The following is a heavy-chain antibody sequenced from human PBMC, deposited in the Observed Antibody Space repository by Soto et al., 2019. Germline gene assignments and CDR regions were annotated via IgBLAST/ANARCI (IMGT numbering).Heavy chain of an antibody. D-gene: IGHD4-17*01. CDR2: ISGSGGST. CDR1: GFTFSSYA. J-gene: IGHJ4*02. Sequence: GGSLRLSCAASGFTFSSYAMSWVRQAPGKGLEWVSAISGSGGSTYYADSVKGRFTISRDNSKNTLYLQMNSLRAEDTAVYYCAILDSGDYVPRFDYWGQGTLVTVSS. V-gene: IGHV3-23*01. CDR3: AILDSGDYVPRFDY.